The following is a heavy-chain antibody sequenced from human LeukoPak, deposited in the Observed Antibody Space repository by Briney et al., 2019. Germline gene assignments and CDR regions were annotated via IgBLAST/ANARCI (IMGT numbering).Heavy chain of an antibody. D-gene: IGHD4-17*01. CDR1: GYTFTGYY. CDR3: ARDLGHDYGDYFDY. J-gene: IGHJ4*02. V-gene: IGHV1-2*02. Sequence: ASVKVSCKASGYTFTGYYMHWVRQAPGQGLEWMGWINPNSGGTNYAQKFQGRVTMTRDTSISTAYMELRSLRSDDTAVYYCARDLGHDYGDYFDYWGQGTLVTVSS. CDR2: INPNSGGT.